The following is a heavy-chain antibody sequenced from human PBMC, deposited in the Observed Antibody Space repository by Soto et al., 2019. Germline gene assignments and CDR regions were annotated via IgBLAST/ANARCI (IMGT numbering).Heavy chain of an antibody. Sequence: QVQLVQSGAEVKKPGSSVKVSCKASGGTLSPYTINWVRQAPGQGLEWMGRIIPFLGVTNYAQKFQARVTITADKSTTTAYMELSGLRFEDTAVYYCARDWESTVSTWSFGAFWGRGTLVTVSS. D-gene: IGHD3-10*01. CDR1: GGTLSPYT. CDR2: IIPFLGVT. J-gene: IGHJ4*02. V-gene: IGHV1-69*08. CDR3: ARDWESTVSTWSFGAF.